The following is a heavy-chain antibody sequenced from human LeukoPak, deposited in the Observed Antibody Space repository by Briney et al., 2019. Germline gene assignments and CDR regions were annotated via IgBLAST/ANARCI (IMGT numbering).Heavy chain of an antibody. V-gene: IGHV1-2*02. Sequence: RASEKVSCRASGYTFTGYYMHWVRQAPGQGLEWMGWINPNSGGTNYAQKFQGRVTMTRDTSISTAYMELSRLRSDDTAVYYCARALGIAAAGDYWGQGTLVTVSS. J-gene: IGHJ4*02. CDR1: GYTFTGYY. CDR2: INPNSGGT. CDR3: ARALGIAAAGDY. D-gene: IGHD6-13*01.